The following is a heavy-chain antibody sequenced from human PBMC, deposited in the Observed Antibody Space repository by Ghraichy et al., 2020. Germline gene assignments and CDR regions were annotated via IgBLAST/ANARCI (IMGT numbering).Heavy chain of an antibody. CDR1: GGSISSYY. CDR3: ARAASGYNYAHDY. V-gene: IGHV4-59*01. J-gene: IGHJ4*02. CDR2: IYYSGRT. Sequence: SETLSLTCTVSGGSISSYYWSWIRQPPGKGLEWIGYIYYSGRTNYNPSLKSRVTISVDTSKSQFSLKLSSMTAADTAVYYCARAASGYNYAHDYWGQGTLVTVSS. D-gene: IGHD5-18*01.